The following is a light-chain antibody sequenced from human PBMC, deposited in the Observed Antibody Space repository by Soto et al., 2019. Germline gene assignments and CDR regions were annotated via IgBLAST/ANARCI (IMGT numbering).Light chain of an antibody. V-gene: IGKV1-5*01. CDR3: QQYTTYSSLT. CDR2: DAS. CDR1: QSISSW. Sequence: DNQMTQSPSTLSAYVGDRVTITCRASQSISSWLAWYQQKLGRAPRLLIYDASSLESGVPSRFSGSGYGTEFTLTISSLQPDDFATYYCQQYTTYSSLTFGGGTKVDIK. J-gene: IGKJ4*01.